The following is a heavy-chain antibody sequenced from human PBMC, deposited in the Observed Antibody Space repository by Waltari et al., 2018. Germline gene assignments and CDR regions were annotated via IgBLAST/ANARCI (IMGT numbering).Heavy chain of an antibody. D-gene: IGHD6-13*01. CDR1: GFTVSSTY. CDR2: IYSGGGT. CDR3: ARDRWAAAGGYAFDI. V-gene: IGHV3-53*01. Sequence: EVQLVESGGGLIQPGGSLRLSCAASGFTVSSTYIRWVPQAPGKGLEWVSVIYSGGGTYYADSVKGRFTISRDNSKNTLYLQMNSLRAEDTAVYYCARDRWAAAGGYAFDIWGQGTMVTVSS. J-gene: IGHJ3*02.